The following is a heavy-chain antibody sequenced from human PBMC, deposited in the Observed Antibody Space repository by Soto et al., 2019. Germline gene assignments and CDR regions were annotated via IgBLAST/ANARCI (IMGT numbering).Heavy chain of an antibody. CDR1: EFTFSSYS. Sequence: PVGSLRLSCAASEFTFSSYSMNWVRQAPGKGLEWVSSISSSSYIYYADSVKGRFTISRDNAKNSLYLQMNSLRAEDTAVYYCARALPDYDFWSGYYTGGKSFDYWGQGTLVTVSS. V-gene: IGHV3-21*01. CDR2: ISSSSYI. J-gene: IGHJ4*02. D-gene: IGHD3-3*01. CDR3: ARALPDYDFWSGYYTGGKSFDY.